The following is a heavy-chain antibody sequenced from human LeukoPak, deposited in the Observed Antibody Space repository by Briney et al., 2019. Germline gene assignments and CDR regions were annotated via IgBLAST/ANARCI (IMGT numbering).Heavy chain of an antibody. CDR1: GFTFSSYG. V-gene: IGHV3-30*02. CDR3: AKGLDYGGMFDY. J-gene: IGHJ4*02. Sequence: GGSLRLSCAASGFTFSSYGMHWVRQAPGKGLEWVAFIRYDGSTKYYADSVKGRFTIARDNSKNTLYLQMNGLRAEDTAVYYCAKGLDYGGMFDYWGQGTLVTVSS. CDR2: IRYDGSTK. D-gene: IGHD4-23*01.